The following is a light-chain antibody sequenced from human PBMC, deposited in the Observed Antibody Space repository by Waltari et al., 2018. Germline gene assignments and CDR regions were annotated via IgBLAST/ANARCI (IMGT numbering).Light chain of an antibody. Sequence: DIQLTQSPSTLSASVGDRVTITCRASQSIADWLAGYQQKPGKAPKLLIYKASSVDMGVLSRFSGSGSGTEFTLTISSLQPDDFATYHCQQYASYPYTFGQGTKLEIK. CDR2: KAS. V-gene: IGKV1-5*03. J-gene: IGKJ2*01. CDR1: QSIADW. CDR3: QQYASYPYT.